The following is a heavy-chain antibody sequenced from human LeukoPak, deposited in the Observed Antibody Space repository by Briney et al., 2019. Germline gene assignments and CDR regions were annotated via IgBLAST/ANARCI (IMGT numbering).Heavy chain of an antibody. D-gene: IGHD6-13*01. CDR2: IKQDGSEK. Sequence: GGSLRLSCAASGFTFSNYWMSWVRQAPGKGLEWVANIKQDGSEKYYVDSVKGRFTISRDNAKNSLYLQMNSLRAEDTAVYYCARVPVRRIAAAADNWFDPWGQGTLVTVSS. CDR1: GFTFSNYW. J-gene: IGHJ5*02. V-gene: IGHV3-7*01. CDR3: ARVPVRRIAAAADNWFDP.